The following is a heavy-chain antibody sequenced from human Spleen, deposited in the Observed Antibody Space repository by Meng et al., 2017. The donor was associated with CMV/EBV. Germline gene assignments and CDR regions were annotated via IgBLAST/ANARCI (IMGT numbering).Heavy chain of an antibody. J-gene: IGHJ4*02. CDR1: GYTFTAYY. D-gene: IGHD6-6*01. CDR3: ARVSLRIAAPHYFDS. V-gene: IGHV1-2*02. CDR2: INPNSGGT. Sequence: ASVKVSCKASGYTFTAYYMHWVRQAPGQGLEWMGWINPNSGGTNYAQRFQGRVTLTRDTSITTAYMDLSRLRSDDTAVYYCARVSLRIAAPHYFDSWGQGTLVTVSS.